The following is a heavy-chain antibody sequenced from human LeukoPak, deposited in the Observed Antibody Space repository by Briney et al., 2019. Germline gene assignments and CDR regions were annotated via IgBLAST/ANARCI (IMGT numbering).Heavy chain of an antibody. CDR1: GFTFSSYG. CDR2: ISYDGSNK. D-gene: IGHD3-10*01. CDR3: AKDHGESYYGSGSLFDY. J-gene: IGHJ4*02. Sequence: GSLRLSCAASGFTFSSYGMHWVRQAPGKGLEWVAVISYDGSNKYYADSVKDRFTISRDNSKNTLYLQMNSLRAEDTAVYYCAKDHGESYYGSGSLFDYWGQGTLVTVSS. V-gene: IGHV3-30*18.